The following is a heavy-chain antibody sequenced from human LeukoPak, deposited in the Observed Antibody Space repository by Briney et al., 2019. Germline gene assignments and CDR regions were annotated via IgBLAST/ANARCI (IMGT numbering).Heavy chain of an antibody. D-gene: IGHD1-26*01. CDR1: GFTFDDYA. J-gene: IGHJ6*03. CDR3: AKDISSGSYYYYYYMDV. CDR2: ISWDGGST. Sequence: PGGSLRLSCAASGFTFDDYAMHWVRQAPGKGLEWVSLISWDGGSTYYADSVKGRFTISRDNSKNSLYLQMNSLRAEDTALYYCAKDISSGSYYYYYYMDVWGKGTTVTVSS. V-gene: IGHV3-43D*03.